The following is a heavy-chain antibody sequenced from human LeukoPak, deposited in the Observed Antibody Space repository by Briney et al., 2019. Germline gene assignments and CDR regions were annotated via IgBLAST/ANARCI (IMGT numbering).Heavy chain of an antibody. D-gene: IGHD1-26*01. CDR3: ARESEWEPFDYFDY. CDR2: IYTSGST. Sequence: PSETLSLTCTVSGVSISSGSYYWSWIRQPAGKGLEWIGRIYTSGSTNYNPSLKSRVTISVDTSKNQFSLKLSSVTAADTAVYYCARESEWEPFDYFDYWGQGTLVTVSS. CDR1: GVSISSGSYY. V-gene: IGHV4-61*02. J-gene: IGHJ4*02.